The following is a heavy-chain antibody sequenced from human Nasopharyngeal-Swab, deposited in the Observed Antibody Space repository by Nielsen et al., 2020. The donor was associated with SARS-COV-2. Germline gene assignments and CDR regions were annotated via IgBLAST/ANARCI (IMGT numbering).Heavy chain of an antibody. Sequence: GESLKISCAASGFTFSDYYMSWIRQAPGKGLEWVSYISSSGSTIYYADSVKGRFTISRDNSKYTLYVQMNSLRAEDTAVYYCAKGYYDFWSGYYFDYWGQGTLVTVSS. D-gene: IGHD3-3*01. CDR3: AKGYYDFWSGYYFDY. V-gene: IGHV3-11*01. CDR2: ISSSGSTI. J-gene: IGHJ4*02. CDR1: GFTFSDYY.